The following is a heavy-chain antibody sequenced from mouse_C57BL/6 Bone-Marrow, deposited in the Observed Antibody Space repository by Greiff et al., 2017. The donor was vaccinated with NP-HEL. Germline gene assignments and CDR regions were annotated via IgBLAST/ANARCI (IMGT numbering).Heavy chain of an antibody. CDR2: FHPYNDDT. J-gene: IGHJ2*01. CDR3: ARGGNYWYYFDY. Sequence: QVQLKESGAELVKPGASVKMSCKASGYTFTTYPIEWVKQNHGKSLEWIGNFHPYNDDTEYNEKFKNKATLTVEKSSSTVYLELSRLSSVDSSVYYCARGGNYWYYFDYWGQGTTLTVSS. V-gene: IGHV1-47*01. D-gene: IGHD2-1*01. CDR1: GYTFTTYP.